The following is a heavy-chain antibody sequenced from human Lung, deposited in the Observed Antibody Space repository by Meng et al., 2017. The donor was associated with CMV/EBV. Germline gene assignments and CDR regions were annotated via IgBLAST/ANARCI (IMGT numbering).Heavy chain of an antibody. J-gene: IGHJ6*02. Sequence: AXVXVSXXASGYTFTTYDINWVRQATGQGLEWMGWMNPNSGDTGYAQKFQGRVTMTRNTSISTAYMDLSSLRSDDTAVYYCARGSHVLRFLGWNPSGYYYYGMDVWGQGTTVXVSS. CDR3: ARGSHVLRFLGWNPSGYYYYGMDV. CDR2: MNPNSGDT. V-gene: IGHV1-8*01. D-gene: IGHD3-3*01. CDR1: GYTFTTYD.